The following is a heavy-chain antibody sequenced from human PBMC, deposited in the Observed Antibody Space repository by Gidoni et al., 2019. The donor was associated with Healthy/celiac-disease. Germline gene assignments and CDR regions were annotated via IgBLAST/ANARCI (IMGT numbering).Heavy chain of an antibody. CDR3: AGDIVLMVYAIIEPNWFDP. CDR2: IYYSGST. J-gene: IGHJ5*02. Sequence: DGLEWIGSIYYSGSTYYNPSLKSRVTISVDTSKNQFSLKLSSVTAADTAVYYCAGDIVLMVYAIIEPNWFDPWGQGTLVTVSS. V-gene: IGHV4-39*01. D-gene: IGHD2-8*01.